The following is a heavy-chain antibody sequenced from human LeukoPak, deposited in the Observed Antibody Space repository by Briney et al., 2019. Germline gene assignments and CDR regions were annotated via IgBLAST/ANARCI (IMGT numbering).Heavy chain of an antibody. D-gene: IGHD2-2*01. CDR2: ISAYNGNT. J-gene: IGHJ4*02. CDR1: GYTFTSCG. V-gene: IGHV1-18*01. CDR3: ARGEYCSSTSCYPTTFDY. Sequence: GASVKVSCKASGYTFTSCGISWVRQAPGQGLEWMGWISAYNGNTNYAQKLQGRVTMTTDTSTSTAYMELRSLRSDDTAVYYCARGEYCSSTSCYPTTFDYWGQGTLVTVSS.